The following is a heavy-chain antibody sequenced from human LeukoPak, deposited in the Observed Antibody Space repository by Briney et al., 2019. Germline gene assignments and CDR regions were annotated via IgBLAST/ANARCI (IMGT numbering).Heavy chain of an antibody. CDR2: LSGSGVGT. J-gene: IGHJ4*02. CDR3: ARLFMTTVTHYFDY. V-gene: IGHV3-23*01. Sequence: GRSLRLSCAASRFTFSSYAMSWVRRAPGKGLEWVSGLSGSGVGTYYADSVKGRFTISRDNSKNTLYLQMDSLTAEDTAVYYCARLFMTTVTHYFDYWGQGTLVTVSS. D-gene: IGHD4-17*01. CDR1: RFTFSSYA.